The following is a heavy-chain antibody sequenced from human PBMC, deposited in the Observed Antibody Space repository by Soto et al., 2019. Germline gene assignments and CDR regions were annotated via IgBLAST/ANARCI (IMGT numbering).Heavy chain of an antibody. CDR3: AMSVAVPAAHIDC. V-gene: IGHV4-59*01. J-gene: IGHJ4*02. CDR2: VYYTGST. CDR1: GDSISGSY. Sequence: ETLSLTCSVSGDSISGSYWSWIRQSPGKGLEWLGYVYYTGSTNYSPSLRSRVSISVDTPKNEFSLRLSSVTASDTAVYFGAMSVAVPAAHIDCWGQGAQVTVSS. D-gene: IGHD6-25*01.